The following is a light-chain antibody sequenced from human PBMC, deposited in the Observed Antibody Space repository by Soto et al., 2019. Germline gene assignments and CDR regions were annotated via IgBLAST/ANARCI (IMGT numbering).Light chain of an antibody. V-gene: IGKV3-11*01. CDR3: QHYLTWPLT. J-gene: IGKJ4*01. CDR2: DAS. CDR1: QSVSSY. Sequence: EIVLTQSPATLSLSPGERATLSCRASQSVSSYLGWYQQKPGQAPRLLIYDASKRATGIPARFSGSGSGTDFTLTISSLEPEDFAVYYCQHYLTWPLTFGGGTKVDIK.